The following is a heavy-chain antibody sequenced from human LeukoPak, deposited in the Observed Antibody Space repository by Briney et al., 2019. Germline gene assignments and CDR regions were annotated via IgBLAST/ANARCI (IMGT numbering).Heavy chain of an antibody. J-gene: IGHJ6*02. CDR1: GGSISSGGYY. Sequence: SQTLSLTCTVSGGSISSGGYYWSWIRQHPGKGLEWIGYIYYSGSTYYNPSLKSRVTMSVDTSKNQFSLKLSSVTAADTAVYYCARLKRWLQFDYYYYGMDVWGQGTTVTVSS. CDR3: ARLKRWLQFDYYYYGMDV. V-gene: IGHV4-31*03. CDR2: IYYSGST. D-gene: IGHD5-24*01.